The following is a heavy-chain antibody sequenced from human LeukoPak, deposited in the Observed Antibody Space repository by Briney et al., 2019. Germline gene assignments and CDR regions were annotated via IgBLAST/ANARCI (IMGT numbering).Heavy chain of an antibody. V-gene: IGHV4-39*01. CDR3: ARASFNVVFGNWFDP. J-gene: IGHJ5*02. D-gene: IGHD2-8*01. CDR1: SGSIGSSSNY. Sequence: SETLSLTCTVSSGSIGSSSNYWGWIRQAPGKGLEWIGNVYYSGSTFYNPSLNSRVTLSVDTSKHQFSLKLRSVTAADTAIYYCARASFNVVFGNWFDPWGQGTLVTVSS. CDR2: VYYSGST.